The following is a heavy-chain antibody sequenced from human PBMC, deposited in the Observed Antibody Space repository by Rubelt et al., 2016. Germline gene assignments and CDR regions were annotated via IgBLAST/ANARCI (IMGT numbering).Heavy chain of an antibody. V-gene: IGHV1-24*01. Sequence: SGAEVKKPGASVKVSCKVSGYTLTELSMHWVRQAPGKGLEWMGGFDPEDGETIYAQKFQGRVTMTEDTSTDTAYMELRSLRSDDTAVYFCARDQLALYAFDIWGQGTMVTVSS. CDR3: ARDQLALYAFDI. CDR1: GYTLTELS. D-gene: IGHD1-1*01. J-gene: IGHJ3*02. CDR2: FDPEDGET.